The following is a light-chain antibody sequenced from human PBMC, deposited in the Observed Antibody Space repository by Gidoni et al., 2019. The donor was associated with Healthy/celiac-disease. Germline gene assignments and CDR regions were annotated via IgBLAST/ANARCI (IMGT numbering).Light chain of an antibody. Sequence: DVGMTQSPLSLPVTLGQPASISCRSSQSLVYSDGNTYLNWFQQRTGHSPRRLIYKVSNRDSGVPDRFSGSGAGADFTLKVSRVDAEDVGVYFCMQGTPGLRGLTFGGGTKVEIK. CDR2: KVS. CDR1: QSLVYSDGNTY. CDR3: MQGTPGLRGLT. J-gene: IGKJ4*01. V-gene: IGKV2-30*01.